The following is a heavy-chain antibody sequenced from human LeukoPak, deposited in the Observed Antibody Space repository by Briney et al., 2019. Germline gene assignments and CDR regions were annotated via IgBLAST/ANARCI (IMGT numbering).Heavy chain of an antibody. J-gene: IGHJ4*02. V-gene: IGHV4-59*01. CDR3: ARAGSVAGTHYYFDC. Sequence: SETLSLTCTVSGGSISSYYWSWIRQPPGKGLEWIGYIYYSGSTNYNPSLKSRVTISVDTSKNQFSLKLSSVTAADTAVYYCARAGSVAGTHYYFDCWGQGTLVTVSS. CDR1: GGSISSYY. D-gene: IGHD6-19*01. CDR2: IYYSGST.